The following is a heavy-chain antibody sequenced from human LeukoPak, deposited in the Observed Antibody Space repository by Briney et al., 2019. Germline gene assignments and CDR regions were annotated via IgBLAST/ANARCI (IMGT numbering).Heavy chain of an antibody. Sequence: QAGGSLGLSCAASGITFSSYSMSWVRQAPGKGLEWVSYITSGSSTIYYPDSVKGRFTISRDNAKNSLYLQMNSLRAEDTAIYYCARPLRESGYFYFDYWGQGTLVTVSS. D-gene: IGHD3-3*01. CDR1: GITFSSYS. J-gene: IGHJ4*02. CDR3: ARPLRESGYFYFDY. CDR2: ITSGSSTI. V-gene: IGHV3-48*04.